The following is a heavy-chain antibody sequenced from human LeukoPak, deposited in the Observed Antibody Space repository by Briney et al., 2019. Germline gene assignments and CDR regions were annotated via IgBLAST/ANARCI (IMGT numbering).Heavy chain of an antibody. Sequence: ASVKVSCKTSGYSFLSHYIHWVRQTPGQGLEWVGRINPRGVTTIYAEKFQDRVTMTSDAHTNTVYMDLDSLRSEDTAVYYCARVDSGDWAFDLWGQGTMVTVSS. CDR2: INPRGVTT. J-gene: IGHJ3*01. CDR3: ARVDSGDWAFDL. D-gene: IGHD2-21*01. CDR1: GYSFLSHY. V-gene: IGHV1-46*01.